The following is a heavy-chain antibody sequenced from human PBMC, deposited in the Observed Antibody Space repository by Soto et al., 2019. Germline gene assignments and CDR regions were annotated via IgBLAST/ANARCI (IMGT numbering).Heavy chain of an antibody. CDR1: GFTFSSYD. D-gene: IGHD3-9*01. Sequence: GGSLRLSCAASGFTFSSYDMHWVRQAPGKGLEWVALVWSDGSKKYYADSVKGRFTISRDNSKDTLHLQMNSLRAEDTAVYYCVRVFDTYYFDLWGQGTLVTVST. CDR3: VRVFDTYYFDL. V-gene: IGHV3-33*08. J-gene: IGHJ4*02. CDR2: VWSDGSKK.